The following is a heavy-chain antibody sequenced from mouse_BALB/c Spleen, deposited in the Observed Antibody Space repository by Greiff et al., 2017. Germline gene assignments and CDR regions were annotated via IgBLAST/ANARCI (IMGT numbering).Heavy chain of an antibody. CDR2: IHASDSET. D-gene: IGHD2-4*01. CDR1: GYSFTSYW. V-gene: IGHV1S82*01. Sequence: VQLQQPGAELVRPGASVKLSCKASGYSFTSYWVNWVKQRPGQGLEWIGMIHASDSETRLNQKFTDKATLTVDKSSGTAYMQLSSPASEDTEVYSCAREDYGVDYWGQGTLVTVSA. CDR3: AREDYGVDY. J-gene: IGHJ3*01.